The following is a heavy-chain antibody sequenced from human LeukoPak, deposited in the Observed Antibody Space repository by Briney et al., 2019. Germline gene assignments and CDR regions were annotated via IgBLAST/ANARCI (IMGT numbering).Heavy chain of an antibody. Sequence: PSETLSLTCAVFGGSFSGYYWTWIRQPPGKGLERIGEINPSGSTKYNPSLKSRVTISVDTAKNQFSLKLTSVTAADTATYYCTRDARFGEILDYWRQGTLVTVSS. D-gene: IGHD3-16*01. CDR2: INPSGST. CDR3: TRDARFGEILDY. CDR1: GGSFSGYY. J-gene: IGHJ4*02. V-gene: IGHV4-34*01.